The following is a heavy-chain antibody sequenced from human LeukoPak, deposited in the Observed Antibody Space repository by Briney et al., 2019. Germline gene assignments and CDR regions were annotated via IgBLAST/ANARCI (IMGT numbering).Heavy chain of an antibody. V-gene: IGHV1-18*01. CDR3: ARDIMFGYCSGGSCYFPFDY. J-gene: IGHJ4*02. D-gene: IGHD2-15*01. CDR1: LYTFTSYG. Sequence: GASVQVSCKASLYTFTSYGISWVRQAPGHGLEWMGWISAYNGNTNYVQKLQGRVTLSPDTSPRTPHIELRRQRSDNTPVYYCARDIMFGYCSGGSCYFPFDYWGQGTLVTVSS. CDR2: ISAYNGNT.